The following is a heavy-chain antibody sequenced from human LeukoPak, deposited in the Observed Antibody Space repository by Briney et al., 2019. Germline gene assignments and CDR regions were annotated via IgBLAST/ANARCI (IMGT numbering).Heavy chain of an antibody. Sequence: GGSLRLSCAASGFTFSDYYMSWIRQAPGKGLEWVSYISSSGSTIYYADSVKGRFTISRDNAKNSLYLQMNSLRAEDTAVYYCARDPDYGESYYYYGMDVWGQGTTVTVSS. D-gene: IGHD4-17*01. CDR1: GFTFSDYY. CDR3: ARDPDYGESYYYYGMDV. V-gene: IGHV3-11*01. J-gene: IGHJ6*02. CDR2: ISSSGSTI.